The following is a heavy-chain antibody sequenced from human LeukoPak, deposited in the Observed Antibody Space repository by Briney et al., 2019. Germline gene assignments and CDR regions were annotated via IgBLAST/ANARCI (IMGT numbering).Heavy chain of an antibody. CDR2: IYTSGST. CDR1: GGSISSYY. J-gene: IGHJ4*02. Sequence: PSETLSLTCTVSGGSISSYYWSWIRQPAGKGLEWIGRIYTSGSTNYNPSLKSRVTISVDKSKNQFSLKLSSVTAADTAVYYRARGNDFWSGYKIDYWGQGTLVTVSS. D-gene: IGHD3-3*01. V-gene: IGHV4-4*07. CDR3: ARGNDFWSGYKIDY.